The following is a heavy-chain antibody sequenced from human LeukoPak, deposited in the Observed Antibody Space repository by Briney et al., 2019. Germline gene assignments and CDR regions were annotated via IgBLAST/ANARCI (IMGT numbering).Heavy chain of an antibody. CDR3: ARCTGVVRGLDY. D-gene: IGHD2-21*01. V-gene: IGHV4-59*01. J-gene: IGHJ4*02. CDR2: IYYTGSA. CDR1: GGSISTYY. Sequence: PSETLSLTCTVSGGSISTYYWSWIRLSPGKGPEWIGYIYYTGSANYNPSLKSRVTISGDTSKNQFSLNLTSVTAADTAVYYCARCTGVVRGLDYWGQGTLVTVSS.